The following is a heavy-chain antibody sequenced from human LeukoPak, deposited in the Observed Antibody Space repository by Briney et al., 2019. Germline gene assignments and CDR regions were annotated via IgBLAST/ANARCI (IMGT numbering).Heavy chain of an antibody. J-gene: IGHJ4*02. Sequence: GESLRLSCAASGFTFSSYAMSWVRQAPGKGLEWVSTINGSGDRKYYTDSVKGRFTISRVSSENTLYLQMNSLRAEDTAVYYCARDKIVGATHFDYWGQGTLVTVSS. D-gene: IGHD1-26*01. CDR1: GFTFSSYA. V-gene: IGHV3-23*01. CDR3: ARDKIVGATHFDY. CDR2: INGSGDRK.